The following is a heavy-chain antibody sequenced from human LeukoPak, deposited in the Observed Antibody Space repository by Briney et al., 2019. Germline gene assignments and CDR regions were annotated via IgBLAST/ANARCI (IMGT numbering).Heavy chain of an antibody. CDR2: ISSNSRTT. CDR3: ARGPHDDATGYSFS. D-gene: IGHD3-9*01. CDR1: GFIFSTYG. J-gene: IGHJ5*02. Sequence: PGGSLRLSCEASGFIFSTYGMAWVRQAPGKGLEWISYISSNSRTTAYADSVWGRFTISRDNAKNSLSLQINRLRADDTGVYYCARGPHDDATGYSFSWGQGTQVTVSS. V-gene: IGHV3-48*01.